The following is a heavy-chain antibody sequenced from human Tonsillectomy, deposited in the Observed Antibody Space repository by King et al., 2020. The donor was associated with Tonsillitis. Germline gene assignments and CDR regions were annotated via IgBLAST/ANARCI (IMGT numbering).Heavy chain of an antibody. CDR1: GGSIGNYY. V-gene: IGHV4-59*08. J-gene: IGHJ3*01. CDR2: VYNSGRT. CDR3: ARPQGELLGGVALDR. Sequence: QLQESGPGLVKPSETLSLTCTVSGGSIGNYYWSWLRQPPGKGLEWIGYVYNSGRTTYNPSLKNRVSIAIDTSMNQLSLKLISLTAADTALYYCARPQGELLGGVALDRWGHGTMVTVSS. D-gene: IGHD1-7*01.